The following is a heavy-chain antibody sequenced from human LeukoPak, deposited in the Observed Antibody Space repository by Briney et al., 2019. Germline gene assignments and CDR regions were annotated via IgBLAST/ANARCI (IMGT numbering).Heavy chain of an antibody. D-gene: IGHD1-26*01. CDR3: TTDLRWELPLLLDY. V-gene: IGHV3-15*01. CDR2: IKSKTNGGTT. J-gene: IGHJ4*02. CDR1: GFTFSNAW. Sequence: GGPLRLSCAASGFTFSNAWMSWVRQAPGKGLEWVGRIKSKTNGGTTDYAAPVKGRFAISRDDSKNTLYLQMNSLKTEDTAVYYCTTDLRWELPLLLDYWGQGTLVTVSS.